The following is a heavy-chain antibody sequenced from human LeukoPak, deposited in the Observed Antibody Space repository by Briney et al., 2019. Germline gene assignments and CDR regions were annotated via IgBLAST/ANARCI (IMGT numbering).Heavy chain of an antibody. J-gene: IGHJ6*03. V-gene: IGHV1-2*02. CDR1: GYTFTGYY. CDR2: INPNSGGT. D-gene: IGHD4-11*01. Sequence: ATVKVSCKASGYTFTGYYMHWVRQAPGQGLEWMGWINPNSGGTNYAQKLQGRVTMTRDTSISTAYMELSRLRSDDTAVYYCARDSTVTTISYYYYYMDVWGKGTTVTVSS. CDR3: ARDSTVTTISYYYYYMDV.